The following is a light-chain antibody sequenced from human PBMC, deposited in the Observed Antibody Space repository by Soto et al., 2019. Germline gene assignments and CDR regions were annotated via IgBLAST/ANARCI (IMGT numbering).Light chain of an antibody. CDR2: DAL. J-gene: IGKJ1*01. V-gene: IGKV3-20*01. Sequence: EIVLTQSPATLSLSPGERATLSCRASQSVRTYLAWYQQKPGQAPRLLIYDALHRATGIPDRFSGSGSGTDFTLTISRLEPEDFAVYYCQQYGSSPVTFGQGTKVDIK. CDR1: QSVRTY. CDR3: QQYGSSPVT.